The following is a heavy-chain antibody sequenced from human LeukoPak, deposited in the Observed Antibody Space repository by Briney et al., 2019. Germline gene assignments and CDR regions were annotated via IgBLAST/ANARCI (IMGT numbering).Heavy chain of an antibody. CDR1: GFTFSSYS. D-gene: IGHD5-18*01. V-gene: IGHV3-21*01. CDR2: ISSGSSYI. J-gene: IGHJ4*02. Sequence: GGSLRLSCAASGFTFSSYSMNWVRQAPGKGLEWVSSISSGSSYIYYADSVKGRFTISRDNAKNSLYLQMNSLRAEDTAVYYCASRGLGSRGSYGSPYYFDYWGQGTLVTVSS. CDR3: ASRGLGSRGSYGSPYYFDY.